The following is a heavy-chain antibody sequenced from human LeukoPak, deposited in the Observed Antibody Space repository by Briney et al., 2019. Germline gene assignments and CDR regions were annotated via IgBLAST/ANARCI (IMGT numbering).Heavy chain of an antibody. CDR3: AKATQTRGYSYGYAPFDY. Sequence: GGSLRLSCAASGFTFSSYAMGWVRQAPGKGLEWVSAISGSGGSTYYADSVKGRFTISRDNSKNTLYLQMNSLRAEDTAVYYCAKATQTRGYSYGYAPFDYWGQGTLVTVSS. CDR2: ISGSGGST. D-gene: IGHD5-18*01. CDR1: GFTFSSYA. V-gene: IGHV3-23*01. J-gene: IGHJ4*02.